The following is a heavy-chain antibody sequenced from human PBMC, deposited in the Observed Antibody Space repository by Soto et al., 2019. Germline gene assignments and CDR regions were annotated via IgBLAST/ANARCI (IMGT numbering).Heavy chain of an antibody. CDR2: ISYDGSNK. J-gene: IGHJ3*02. D-gene: IGHD1-26*01. V-gene: IGHV3-30*18. CDR3: AKGGVGSTSNAFDI. CDR1: GFTFRSYG. Sequence: VQLLESGGGVVQPGRSLRLSCAASGFTFRSYGMHWVRQAPAKGLEWVAVISYDGSNKYYEDSVKGRFTISRDNSKNTLYLQMNSLRAEDTGVYYCAKGGVGSTSNAFDIWGQGTMVTVSS.